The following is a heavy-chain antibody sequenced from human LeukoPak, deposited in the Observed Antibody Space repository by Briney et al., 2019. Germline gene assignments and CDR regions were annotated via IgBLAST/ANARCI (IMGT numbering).Heavy chain of an antibody. J-gene: IGHJ4*02. CDR1: GFTLSSYG. CDR2: ISYDGSNK. D-gene: IGHD4-17*01. CDR3: AKETGDYAIDY. Sequence: GRSLRLSCAASGFTLSSYGMHCVRQAPGKGLEWVAVISYDGSNKYYADSVKGRFTISRDNSKNTLYLQMNSLTAEDTAVYYCAKETGDYAIDYWGQGTLVTVSS. V-gene: IGHV3-30*18.